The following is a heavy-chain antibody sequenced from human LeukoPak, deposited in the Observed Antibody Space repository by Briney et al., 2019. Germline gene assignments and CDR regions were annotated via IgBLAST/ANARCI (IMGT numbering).Heavy chain of an antibody. CDR2: ISSSGSTI. D-gene: IGHD6-19*01. CDR3: ARKAGEAVAGTGFDY. Sequence: GGSLRLSCAASGFTFSSYEMNWVRQAPGKGLEWVSYISSSGSTIYYADSVKGRFTISRDNAKNSLYLQMNSLRAEDTAVYYCARKAGEAVAGTGFDYWGQGTLVTVSS. J-gene: IGHJ4*02. CDR1: GFTFSSYE. V-gene: IGHV3-48*03.